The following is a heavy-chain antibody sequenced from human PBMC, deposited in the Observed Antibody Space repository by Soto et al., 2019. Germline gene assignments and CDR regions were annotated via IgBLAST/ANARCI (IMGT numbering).Heavy chain of an antibody. V-gene: IGHV1-69*02. CDR2: IIPILGIA. CDR1: GGTFSSYT. Sequence: QVQLVQSGAEVKKPGSSVKVSCKASGGTFSSYTISWVRQAPGQGLEWMGRIIPILGIANYAQKFQGRVTITADKSTRTADMELSSLRSEDTAVYYCASDGAYYGSGADDYWGQGTLVTVSS. D-gene: IGHD3-10*01. J-gene: IGHJ4*02. CDR3: ASDGAYYGSGADDY.